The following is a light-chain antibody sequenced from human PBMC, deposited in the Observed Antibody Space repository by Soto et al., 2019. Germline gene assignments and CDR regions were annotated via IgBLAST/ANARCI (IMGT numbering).Light chain of an antibody. CDR3: CSYAGSDTMI. V-gene: IGLV2-23*01. CDR1: SSNVGSYNL. J-gene: IGLJ2*01. CDR2: EAS. Sequence: QSVLTQPASVSGSPGQSITISCTGTSSNVGSYNLVSWFQQHPGEAPKLIIYEASKRPSGVSNRFSGSKSDNTASLTISGLQAEDEADYYCCSYAGSDTMIFGGGTKLTVL.